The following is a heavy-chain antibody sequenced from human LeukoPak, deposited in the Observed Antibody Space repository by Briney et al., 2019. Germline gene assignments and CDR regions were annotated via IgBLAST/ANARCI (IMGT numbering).Heavy chain of an antibody. CDR1: GGSFSSYY. Sequence: SETLSLTCAVYGGSFSSYYWSWIRQSPGKGLEWIGYIYYSGSTNYNPSLKSRVTISVDTSKNQFSLKMSSVTAADTAVYYCARRRGDYGSGELNIWGQGTIVSVSS. J-gene: IGHJ3*02. D-gene: IGHD3-10*01. CDR2: IYYSGST. CDR3: ARRRGDYGSGELNI. V-gene: IGHV4-59*08.